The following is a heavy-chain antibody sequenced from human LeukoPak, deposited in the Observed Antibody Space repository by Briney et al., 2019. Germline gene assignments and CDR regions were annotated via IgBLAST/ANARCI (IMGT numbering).Heavy chain of an antibody. CDR3: AGTVPAVYFDY. D-gene: IGHD6-13*01. CDR1: GGSISSGSYY. J-gene: IGHJ4*02. V-gene: IGHV4-61*02. CDR2: IYTSGST. Sequence: SETLSLTCTVSGGSISSGSYYWSWIRQPAGKGLEWIGRIYTSGSTNYNPSLKSRVTISVDTSKNQFSLKLSSVTAAGTAVYYCAGTVPAVYFDYWGQGTLVTVSS.